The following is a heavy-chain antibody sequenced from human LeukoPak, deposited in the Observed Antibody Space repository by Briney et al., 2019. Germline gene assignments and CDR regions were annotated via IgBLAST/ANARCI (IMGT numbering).Heavy chain of an antibody. CDR1: GGSISSATYY. J-gene: IGHJ4*02. CDR2: FYDSAST. CDR3: ATTLVKATPFPSGFDY. Sequence: PSETLSLTCSVSGGSISSATYYWGWIRQPPGKGLEWIGSFYDSASTYYKPSLKSRVTISVDTSKNQFSLKLSSVTAADTAVYSCATTLVKATPFPSGFDYWGQGTLVTVSS. V-gene: IGHV4-39*01. D-gene: IGHD1-26*01.